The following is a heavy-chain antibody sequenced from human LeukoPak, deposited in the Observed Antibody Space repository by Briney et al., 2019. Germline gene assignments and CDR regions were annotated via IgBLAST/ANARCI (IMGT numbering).Heavy chain of an antibody. V-gene: IGHV1-24*01. CDR2: SDLEDAET. CDR1: GNSLSDLS. J-gene: IGHJ6*02. Sequence: ASVKVSCKDSGNSLSDLSIRWVRQAPGKGLEWMGGSDLEDAETVYAEKFQDRITVTEDTSTDTAYMELSSLGSEDTAVYYCATGTPGDMRALGVRGQGTTVTVSS. D-gene: IGHD2-2*01. CDR3: ATGTPGDMRALGV.